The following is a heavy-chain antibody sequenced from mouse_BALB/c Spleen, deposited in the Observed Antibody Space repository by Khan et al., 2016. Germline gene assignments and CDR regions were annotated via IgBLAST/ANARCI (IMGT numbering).Heavy chain of an antibody. V-gene: IGHV3-2*02. CDR3: AGVGVRRRWYVDG. Sequence: EVQLQESGPGLVKPSQSLSLTCTVTGYSITSDYAWNWIRQFPGNKLEWMGYISYSGNTSYNPSLKSRISITRDTSKNQFFRKLNSVTTRDTPTYYSAGVGVRRRWYVDGWGAGTTVTVSP. CDR2: ISYSGNT. J-gene: IGHJ1*01. CDR1: GYSITSDYA. D-gene: IGHD2-14*01.